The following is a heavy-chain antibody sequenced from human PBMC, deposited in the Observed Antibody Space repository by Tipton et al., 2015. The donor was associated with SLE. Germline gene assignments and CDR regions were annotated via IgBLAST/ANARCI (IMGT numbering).Heavy chain of an antibody. CDR3: ARTTTMTRGRFDP. V-gene: IGHV4-59*01. Sequence: SLTCTVSGGSLSSYYWSWIRQPPGKGLEWIGYIYYTGSTNYNPSLKSRVTISVDTSKNQFSLKLSSVTAADTAVYYCARTTTMTRGRFDPWGQGTLVTVSS. CDR1: GGSLSSYY. J-gene: IGHJ5*02. CDR2: IYYTGST. D-gene: IGHD4-17*01.